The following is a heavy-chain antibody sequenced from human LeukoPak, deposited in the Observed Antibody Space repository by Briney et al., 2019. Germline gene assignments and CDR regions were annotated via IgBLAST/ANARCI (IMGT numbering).Heavy chain of an antibody. J-gene: IGHJ4*02. V-gene: IGHV1-2*02. CDR1: GYTFSDYY. CDR2: INPKSGAT. CDR3: TRSDCSHTSCRRGGYYDF. Sequence: ASVKVSCKTSGYTFSDYYIHWVRQAPGQGLHWMGWINPKSGATLFSQSFQGRLTMTTDSSINTAYMELNRLLSDDTAVYYCTRSDCSHTSCRRGGYYDFWGQGALVAVSS. D-gene: IGHD2-2*01.